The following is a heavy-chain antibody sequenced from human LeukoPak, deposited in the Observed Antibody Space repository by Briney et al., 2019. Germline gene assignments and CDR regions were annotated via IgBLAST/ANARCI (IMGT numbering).Heavy chain of an antibody. CDR3: ARDRVSDY. CDR1: GFTFSGYW. D-gene: IGHD3-10*01. V-gene: IGHV3-7*01. J-gene: IGHJ4*02. Sequence: GGSLRLSCAASGFTFSGYWMSWVRQAPGKGLEWVANIKQDGSEKYYVDSVKGRFTISRDNAKNSLYLQMNSLRAEDTAVYYCARDRVSDYWGQGTLVTVSS. CDR2: IKQDGSEK.